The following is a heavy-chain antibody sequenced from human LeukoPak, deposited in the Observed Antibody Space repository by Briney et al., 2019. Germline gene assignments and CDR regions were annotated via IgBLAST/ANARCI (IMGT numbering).Heavy chain of an antibody. D-gene: IGHD3-22*01. CDR1: GFTFSTYG. V-gene: IGHV3-48*04. CDR3: AKTPSYYDSSGYYSFDY. Sequence: GGSLRLSCAASGFTFSTYGINWVRKAPGKGLEWVSYISSSGSTIYYADSVKGRFTISRDNAKNSLYLQMNSLRAEDTAVYYCAKTPSYYDSSGYYSFDYWGQGTLVTVSS. CDR2: ISSSGSTI. J-gene: IGHJ4*02.